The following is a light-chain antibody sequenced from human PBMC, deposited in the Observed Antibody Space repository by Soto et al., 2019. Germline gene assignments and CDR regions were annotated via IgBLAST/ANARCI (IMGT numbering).Light chain of an antibody. J-gene: IGLJ1*01. CDR1: SSDVGGYNY. CDR2: EVS. Sequence: QSALTQPASVSGSPGQSITISCTGTSSDVGGYNYVSWSQQHPGKAPKLLISEVSNRPSGVSNRFSGSKSGNTASLTISGLQADDEADYYCSSYTASSTLLFGTGTKAPS. CDR3: SSYTASSTLL. V-gene: IGLV2-14*03.